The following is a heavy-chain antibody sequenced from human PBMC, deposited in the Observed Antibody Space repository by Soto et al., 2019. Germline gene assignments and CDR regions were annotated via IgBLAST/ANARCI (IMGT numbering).Heavy chain of an antibody. Sequence: GASVKVSCKASGYTFTSYGISWVRQAPGQGLEWMGWISAYNGNTNYAQKLQGRVTMTTDTSTSTAYMELRSLRSDATVVYYCARSGYYDILTGPPKPPYYYYYGMDVWGQGTTVTVSS. D-gene: IGHD3-9*01. J-gene: IGHJ6*02. CDR2: ISAYNGNT. V-gene: IGHV1-18*01. CDR3: ARSGYYDILTGPPKPPYYYYYGMDV. CDR1: GYTFTSYG.